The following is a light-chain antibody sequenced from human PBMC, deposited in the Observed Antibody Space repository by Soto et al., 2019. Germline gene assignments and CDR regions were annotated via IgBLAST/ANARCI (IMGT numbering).Light chain of an antibody. CDR2: STD. J-gene: IGLJ2*01. V-gene: IGLV1-47*02. CDR3: ATWDDSLSGVV. Sequence: QSVLTQPPSASGTPGQRVTLSCSGSRSNIETNDIYWHQQLPGSAPKLLIYSTDQRPSGVPDRFSASKSGTSASLAISGLRSEDEAEYFWATWDDSLSGVVFVGGTKLTVL. CDR1: RSNIETND.